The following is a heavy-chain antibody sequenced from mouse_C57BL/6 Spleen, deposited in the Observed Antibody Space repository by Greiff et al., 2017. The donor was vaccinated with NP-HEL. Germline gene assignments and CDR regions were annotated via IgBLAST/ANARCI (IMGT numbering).Heavy chain of an antibody. CDR1: GYSFTGYY. CDR3: ARFGGTFDY. D-gene: IGHD4-1*01. J-gene: IGHJ2*01. V-gene: IGHV1-42*01. CDR2: INPSTGGT. Sequence: EVKLQESGPELVKPGASVKISCKASGYSFTGYYMNWVKQSPEKSLEWIGEINPSTGGTTYNQKFKAKATLTVDKSSSTAYMQLKSLTSEDSAVYYCARFGGTFDYWGKGTTLTVSS.